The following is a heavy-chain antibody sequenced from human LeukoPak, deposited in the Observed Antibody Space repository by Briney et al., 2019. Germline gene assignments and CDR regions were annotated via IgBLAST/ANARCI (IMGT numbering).Heavy chain of an antibody. CDR3: AKADATIGGAFDI. D-gene: IGHD3-3*01. Sequence: GGSLRLSCAASGFIFKNYAMSWVRQAPGKGLEWVSIISGTSDTTRYGDSVRGRFTTSRDNPRNTLYLQMNSLRVDDTAVYYCAKADATIGGAFDIWGQGTMVIVSS. CDR1: GFIFKNYA. V-gene: IGHV3-23*01. J-gene: IGHJ3*02. CDR2: ISGTSDTT.